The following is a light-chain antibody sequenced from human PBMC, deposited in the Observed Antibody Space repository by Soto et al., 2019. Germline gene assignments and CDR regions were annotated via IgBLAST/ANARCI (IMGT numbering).Light chain of an antibody. V-gene: IGKV3-15*01. Sequence: EIVMTQSPATLSVSPGGRATLSCRASQSVTSNLAWYQQKPGQAPRLLIYGASTRATGIPARFSGSGSGTEFTLTISSLQSEDFAVYYCQQYNNWPTCTFGQGTKVDIK. CDR3: QQYNNWPTCT. J-gene: IGKJ1*01. CDR2: GAS. CDR1: QSVTSN.